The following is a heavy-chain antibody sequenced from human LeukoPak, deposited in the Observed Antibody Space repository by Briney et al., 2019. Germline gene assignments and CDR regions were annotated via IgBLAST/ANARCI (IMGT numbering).Heavy chain of an antibody. Sequence: SETLSLTCTVSGGSISSSSYYWGWIRQPPGKGLERIGSIYYSGSTYYNPSLKSRVTISVDTSKNQFSLKLSSVTAADTAVYYCARDFGPNSIIYYYGMDVWGQGTTVTVSS. CDR1: GGSISSSSYY. CDR3: ARDFGPNSIIYYYGMDV. D-gene: IGHD3-10*01. CDR2: IYYSGST. V-gene: IGHV4-39*02. J-gene: IGHJ6*02.